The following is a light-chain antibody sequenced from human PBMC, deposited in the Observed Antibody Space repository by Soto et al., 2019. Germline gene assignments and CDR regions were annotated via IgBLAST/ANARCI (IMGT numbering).Light chain of an antibody. CDR2: AAS. CDR1: QGIRND. CDR3: QQYENYWT. Sequence: AIQMTQSPSSLSASVGDRVTITCRASQGIRNDLGWYQQKPGKAPKLLIYAASSLQSGVPSRFSGSGSGTEFTLTISSLQPEDFAVYYCQQYENYWTFGQGTKVDIK. J-gene: IGKJ1*01. V-gene: IGKV1-6*01.